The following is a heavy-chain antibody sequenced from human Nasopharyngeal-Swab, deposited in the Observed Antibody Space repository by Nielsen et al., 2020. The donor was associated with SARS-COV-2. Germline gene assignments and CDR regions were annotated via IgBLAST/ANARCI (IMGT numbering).Heavy chain of an antibody. CDR3: AKEVGLYGTLYYYGMDV. Sequence: GESLKISCAASGFTFSSYSMNWVRQAPGKGLEWVSSISSSSSHIFYADSVKGRFTISRDNAKKSLYLQMNSLRAEDTAIYYCAKEVGLYGTLYYYGMDVWGQGTTVTVSS. CDR1: GFTFSSYS. D-gene: IGHD3-16*01. V-gene: IGHV3-21*04. CDR2: ISSSSSHI. J-gene: IGHJ6*02.